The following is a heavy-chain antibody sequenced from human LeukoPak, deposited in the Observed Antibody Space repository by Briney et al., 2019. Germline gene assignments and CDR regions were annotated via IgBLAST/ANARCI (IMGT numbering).Heavy chain of an antibody. J-gene: IGHJ4*02. CDR1: GYTFTSYG. Sequence: ASVKVSCKASGYTFTSYGTSWVRQAPGQGLEWMGWISAYNGNTNYAQKLQGRVTMTTDTSTSTAYMELRSLRSDDTAVYYCARRPRYYDFWSGYSVPDDYWGQGTLVTVSS. CDR3: ARRPRYYDFWSGYSVPDDY. CDR2: ISAYNGNT. D-gene: IGHD3-3*01. V-gene: IGHV1-18*01.